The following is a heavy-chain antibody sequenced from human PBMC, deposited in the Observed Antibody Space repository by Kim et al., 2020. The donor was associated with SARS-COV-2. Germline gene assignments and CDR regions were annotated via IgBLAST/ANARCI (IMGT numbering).Heavy chain of an antibody. V-gene: IGHV4-39*01. D-gene: IGHD3-10*01. CDR2: IYYSGST. CDR1: GGSISSSSYY. Sequence: SETLSLTCTVSGGSISSSSYYWGWIRQPPGKGLEWIGSIYYSGSTYYNPSLKSRVTISVDTSKNQFSLKLSSVTAADTAVYYCAITMVRGVDYYGMDVWGQGTTVTVSS. CDR3: AITMVRGVDYYGMDV. J-gene: IGHJ6*02.